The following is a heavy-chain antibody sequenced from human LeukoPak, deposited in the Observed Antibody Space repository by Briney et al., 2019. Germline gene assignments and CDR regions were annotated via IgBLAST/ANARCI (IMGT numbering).Heavy chain of an antibody. J-gene: IGHJ4*02. CDR3: ARDRGYSYIDY. D-gene: IGHD5-18*01. CDR2: ISYDGNKK. Sequence: GGSLRLPCAASGFPFSNYPMYWVRQAPGKGLEWVATISYDGNKKYHADSVKGRFTISRDDSKNTLSLQMNSLRVEDTAVYYCARDRGYSYIDYWGQGTLVTVSS. V-gene: IGHV3-30*04. CDR1: GFPFSNYP.